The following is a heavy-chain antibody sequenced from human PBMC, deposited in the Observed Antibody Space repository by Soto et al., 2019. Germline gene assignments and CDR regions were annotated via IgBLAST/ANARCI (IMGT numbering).Heavy chain of an antibody. Sequence: LRLSCAASGFTFSSYGMHWVRQAPGKGLEWVAVISYDGSNKYYADSVKGRFTISRDNSKNTLYLQMNSLRAEDTAVYYCAKDLGIVATPQSPYYYYGMDVWGQGTTVTVSS. V-gene: IGHV3-30*18. J-gene: IGHJ6*02. CDR2: ISYDGSNK. CDR1: GFTFSSYG. D-gene: IGHD5-12*01. CDR3: AKDLGIVATPQSPYYYYGMDV.